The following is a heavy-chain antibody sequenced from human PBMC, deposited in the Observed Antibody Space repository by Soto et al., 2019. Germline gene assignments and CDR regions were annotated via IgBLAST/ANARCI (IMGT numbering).Heavy chain of an antibody. Sequence: GGSLRLSCPASGSTFGSCAMTWVRQAPGKGPKWVSHVSNNGGTAFYADSVKGRFTISRDNSQNTLSLQMNSLRAEDTAVYYCAKIACLGASPGGDDWGQRTLVTLSS. CDR3: AKIACLGASPGGDD. D-gene: IGHD3-3*02. CDR2: VSNNGGTA. V-gene: IGHV3-23*01. J-gene: IGHJ4*02. CDR1: GSTFGSCA.